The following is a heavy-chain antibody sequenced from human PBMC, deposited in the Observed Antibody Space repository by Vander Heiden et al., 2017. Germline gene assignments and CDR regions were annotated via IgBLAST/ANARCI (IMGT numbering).Heavy chain of an antibody. J-gene: IGHJ3*02. Sequence: EVQLVESGGGLVQPGGYLRLSCAASGFTFSSYWMSWVRQAPGKGLEWVANIKQDGSEKYYVDSVKGRFTISRDNAKNSLYLKMNSMRAEETAVYYCASIQLGSKSKLDAFDIWGQGTMVTVYS. CDR2: IKQDGSEK. D-gene: IGHD5-18*01. CDR1: GFTFSSYW. CDR3: ASIQLGSKSKLDAFDI. V-gene: IGHV3-7*01.